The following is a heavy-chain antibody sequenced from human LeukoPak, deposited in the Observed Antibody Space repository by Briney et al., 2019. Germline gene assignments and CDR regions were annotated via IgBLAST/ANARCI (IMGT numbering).Heavy chain of an antibody. V-gene: IGHV1-2*06. CDR3: ATDEGG. Sequence: ASVKVSCKASGYTFTGYYMHWVRQAPGQGLEWMGLIDPNNGGTNYAQKFQGRVTLTRDTSISTAYMGLSSLRSDDTAVYHCATDEGGWGQGTLVTVSS. D-gene: IGHD3-16*01. CDR1: GYTFTGYY. J-gene: IGHJ1*01. CDR2: IDPNNGGT.